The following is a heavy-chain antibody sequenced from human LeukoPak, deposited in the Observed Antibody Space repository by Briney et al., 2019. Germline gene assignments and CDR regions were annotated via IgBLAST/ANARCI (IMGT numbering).Heavy chain of an antibody. D-gene: IGHD2-2*01. CDR3: ARDSGYASYYYYYYMDV. CDR1: GLTFSSYW. CDR2: IKQDGSEK. J-gene: IGHJ6*03. V-gene: IGHV3-7*01. Sequence: GGSLRLSCAASGLTFSSYWMSWVRQAPGKGLEWVANIKQDGSEKYYVDSVKGRFTISRDNAKNSLYLQMNSLRAEDTAVYYCARDSGYASYYYYYYMDVWGRGTTVTVSS.